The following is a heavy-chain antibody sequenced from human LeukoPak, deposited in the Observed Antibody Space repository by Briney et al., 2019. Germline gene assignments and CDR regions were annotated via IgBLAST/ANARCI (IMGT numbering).Heavy chain of an antibody. CDR3: AGNNGMDV. J-gene: IGHJ6*02. CDR2: VNRDGSET. Sequence: GGSLRLSCAASGFALSSHWMTWVRQVPGRGPEWVANVNRDGSETYYLDSVKGRFTISKDNAKNSLYLQMNSLRAEDTALYHCAGNNGMDVWGQGTTVIVSS. V-gene: IGHV3-7*03. CDR1: GFALSSHW.